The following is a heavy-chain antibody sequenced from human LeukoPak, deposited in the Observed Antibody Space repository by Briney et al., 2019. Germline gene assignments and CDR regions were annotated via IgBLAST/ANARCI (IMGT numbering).Heavy chain of an antibody. CDR1: GYTFTSYG. J-gene: IGHJ6*03. CDR2: ISAYNGNT. V-gene: IGHV1-18*01. D-gene: IGHD6-19*01. CDR3: ARVVWSGWPYYYYYMDV. Sequence: ASVKVSCKASGYTFTSYGISWVRQAPGQGLEWMGWISAYNGNTNYAQKLQGRVTMTTDTSTSTAYMELRSLRSDDTAVYYCARVVWSGWPYYYYYMDVWGKGTTVTVSS.